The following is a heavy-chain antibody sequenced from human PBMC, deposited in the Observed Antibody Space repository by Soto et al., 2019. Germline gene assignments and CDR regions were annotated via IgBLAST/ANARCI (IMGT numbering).Heavy chain of an antibody. CDR3: ARVVVPAAMACSGYYYMDV. V-gene: IGHV4-4*02. D-gene: IGHD2-2*01. CDR1: SGSISSNNW. J-gene: IGHJ6*03. CDR2: VHPSGST. Sequence: QVQLQESGPGLVKPSGTLSLTCAVSSGSISSNNWWSWVRQPPGKGLEWIGAVHPSGSTNYNPSLKSRVTISVDKSQNPFSLTLSSVAAAVTALYFCARVVVPAAMACSGYYYMDVWGKGTTVAVSS.